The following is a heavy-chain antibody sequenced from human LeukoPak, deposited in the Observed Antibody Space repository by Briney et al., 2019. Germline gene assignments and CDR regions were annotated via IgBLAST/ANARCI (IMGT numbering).Heavy chain of an antibody. CDR1: GGSISSSSYY. CDR3: ARDIPTPSIAAAGHNWFDP. V-gene: IGHV4-39*07. CDR2: IYYSGST. D-gene: IGHD6-13*01. Sequence: TPSETLSLTCTVSGGSISSSSYYWGWIRQPPGKGLEWIGSIYYSGSTYYNPSLKSRVTISVDTSKNQFSLKLSSVTAADTAVYYCARDIPTPSIAAAGHNWFDPWGQGTLVTVSS. J-gene: IGHJ5*02.